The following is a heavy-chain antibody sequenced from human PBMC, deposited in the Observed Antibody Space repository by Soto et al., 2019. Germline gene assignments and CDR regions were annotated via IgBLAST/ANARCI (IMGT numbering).Heavy chain of an antibody. V-gene: IGHV1-58*01. D-gene: IGHD3-9*01. J-gene: IGHJ3*02. CDR1: XXXXXXXX. CDR2: IVVGSGNT. CDR3: AAENPLYYDILTGYPPDAFDI. Sequence: SVKVSXKASXXXXXXXXXXWVRQARGQRLEWIGWIVVGSGNTNYAQKFQERVTITRDMSTSTAYMELSSLRSEDTAVYYCAAENPLYYDILTGYPPDAFDIWGQGTMVNVSS.